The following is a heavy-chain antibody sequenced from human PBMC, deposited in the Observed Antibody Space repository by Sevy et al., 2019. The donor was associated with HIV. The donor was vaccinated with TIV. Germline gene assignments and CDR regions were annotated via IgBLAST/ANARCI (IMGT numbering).Heavy chain of an antibody. V-gene: IGHV1-69*13. CDR1: GGTFSSYA. Sequence: ASVKVSCKASGGTFSSYAISWVRQAPGQGLEWMGGIIPIFGTANYAQKFQGRVTITADESMSTAYMELSSLRSEDTAVYYCARGGVDTAMPTGYWGQGTLVTVSS. J-gene: IGHJ4*02. D-gene: IGHD5-18*01. CDR2: IIPIFGTA. CDR3: ARGGVDTAMPTGY.